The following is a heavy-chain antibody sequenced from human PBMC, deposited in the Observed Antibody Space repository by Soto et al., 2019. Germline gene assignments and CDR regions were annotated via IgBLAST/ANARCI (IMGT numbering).Heavy chain of an antibody. Sequence: QVQLQESGPGLVKPSQTLSLTCTVSGGSISSGDYYWGWIRQSPGKGLEWIGYIYYRGTTFYNPSLKTRASISVDTSENQFSLNLSSMTAEDTAVYYYTRDHDYGAYEAVDSWGQGTLVTVSS. D-gene: IGHD4-17*01. CDR2: IYYRGTT. J-gene: IGHJ4*02. CDR1: GGSISSGDYY. CDR3: TRDHDYGAYEAVDS. V-gene: IGHV4-30-4*01.